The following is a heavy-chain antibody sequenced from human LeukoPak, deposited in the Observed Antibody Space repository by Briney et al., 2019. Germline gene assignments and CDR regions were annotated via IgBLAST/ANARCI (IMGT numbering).Heavy chain of an antibody. Sequence: ASVKVSCKTSGYIFTGYYMHWVRQAPGQGLEYMGWINPNSAGTNYEQKFQGRVTMTRDTSINTAYMELRRLRSDDTAVYYCARGDSSSWYGTFDYWGQGTLVTVSS. CDR2: INPNSAGT. V-gene: IGHV1-2*02. CDR3: ARGDSSSWYGTFDY. CDR1: GYIFTGYY. D-gene: IGHD6-13*01. J-gene: IGHJ4*02.